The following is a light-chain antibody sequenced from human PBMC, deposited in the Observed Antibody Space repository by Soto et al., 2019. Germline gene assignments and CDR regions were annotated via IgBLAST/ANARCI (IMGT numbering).Light chain of an antibody. V-gene: IGKV3-15*01. Sequence: EIVMTQSPAPLSVYPGERATLSCRASQSVSSNLAWYQQKPGQAPRLLIYGASTRATGIPARFSGSGSGTEFSLTISSLQSEDFAVYYCQQYNNWPQIAFGHGTRLEIK. J-gene: IGKJ5*01. CDR2: GAS. CDR1: QSVSSN. CDR3: QQYNNWPQIA.